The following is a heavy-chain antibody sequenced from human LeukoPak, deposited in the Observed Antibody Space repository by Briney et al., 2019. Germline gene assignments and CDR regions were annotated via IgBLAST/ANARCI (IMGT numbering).Heavy chain of an antibody. D-gene: IGHD3-3*01. CDR1: GYTFTGYY. Sequence: GASVKVSCTASGYTFTGYYMHWVRQAPGQGLEWMGWINPNSGGTNYAQKFQGRVTMTRDTSISTAYMELSRLRSDDTAVYYCARDLSNYDPGAVGVDYWGQGTLVTVSS. CDR2: INPNSGGT. CDR3: ARDLSNYDPGAVGVDY. V-gene: IGHV1-2*02. J-gene: IGHJ4*02.